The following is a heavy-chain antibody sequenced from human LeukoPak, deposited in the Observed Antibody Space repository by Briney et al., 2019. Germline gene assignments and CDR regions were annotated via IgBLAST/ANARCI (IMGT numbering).Heavy chain of an antibody. V-gene: IGHV1-69*04. CDR1: GGTFSSYA. CDR3: ASSRTRGGSPDY. D-gene: IGHD3-10*01. CDR2: IIPILGIA. Sequence: ASVKVSCKASGGTFSSYAISWVRQAPGQGLEWMGRIIPILGIANYAQKFQGRVTITADKSTSTAYMELSSLRSEDTAVYYCASSRTRGGSPDYWGQGTLVTVSS. J-gene: IGHJ4*02.